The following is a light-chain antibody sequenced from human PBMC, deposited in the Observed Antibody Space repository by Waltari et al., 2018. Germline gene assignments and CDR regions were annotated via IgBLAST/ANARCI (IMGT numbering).Light chain of an antibody. V-gene: IGKV3-20*01. Sequence: EIVLTQSPGTLALSPVERATLSCRASQSIGRYLAWYQQKPDQAPRLLIYGASSRATGIPDRFSGSGSGTDFSLTISRLEPEDFAVYYCQNHERLPATFGQGTKVEIK. CDR1: QSIGRY. CDR3: QNHERLPAT. CDR2: GAS. J-gene: IGKJ1*01.